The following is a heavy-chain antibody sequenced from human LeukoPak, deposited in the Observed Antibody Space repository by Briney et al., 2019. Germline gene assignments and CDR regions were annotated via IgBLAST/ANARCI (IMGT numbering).Heavy chain of an antibody. D-gene: IGHD2-8*01. CDR3: ARESHGRVLGLDY. Sequence: PSQTLSLTCTVSGGSISSGGYYWGWIRQLPGKGLEWIGYIYYSGSTYYTPSLKSRVTISVDTSKNQFSLKLSSVTAADTAVYYCARESHGRVLGLDYWGQGTLATVSS. CDR1: GGSISSGGYY. CDR2: IYYSGST. J-gene: IGHJ4*02. V-gene: IGHV4-31*03.